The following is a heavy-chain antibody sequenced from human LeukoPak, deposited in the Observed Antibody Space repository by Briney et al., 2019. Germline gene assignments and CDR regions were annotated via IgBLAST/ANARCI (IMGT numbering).Heavy chain of an antibody. CDR2: FDPEDGET. CDR3: ARGRKSLDSSGWYIRSHASNY. D-gene: IGHD6-19*01. CDR1: GYTLTELS. V-gene: IGHV1-24*01. J-gene: IGHJ4*02. Sequence: ASVKVSCKVSGYTLTELSMHWVRQAPGKGLEWMGGFDPEDGETIYAQKFQGRVTITRNTSISTAYMELSSLRSEDTAVYYCARGRKSLDSSGWYIRSHASNYWGQGTLVTVSS.